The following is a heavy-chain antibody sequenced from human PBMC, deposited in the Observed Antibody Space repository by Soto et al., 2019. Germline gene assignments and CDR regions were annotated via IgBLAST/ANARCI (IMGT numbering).Heavy chain of an antibody. D-gene: IGHD5-18*01. CDR2: ISSNSDAM. Sequence: GGSLRLSCAASGFTFNTFPMNWVRLAPGKGLEWLSHISSNSDAMYYADSVKGRFTISRDNARKSLYLQMNSLIVDDTAVYYCANRPSSYGYYYYYAMDVWGPGTMVTVSS. CDR3: ANRPSSYGYYYYYAMDV. CDR1: GFTFNTFP. V-gene: IGHV3-48*01. J-gene: IGHJ6*02.